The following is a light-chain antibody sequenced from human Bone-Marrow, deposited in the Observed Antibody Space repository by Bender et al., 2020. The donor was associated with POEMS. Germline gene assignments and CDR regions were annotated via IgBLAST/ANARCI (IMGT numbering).Light chain of an antibody. CDR3: QSYDSSLNGYF. V-gene: IGLV1-44*01. J-gene: IGLJ1*01. CDR1: SSNIGAHA. Sequence: QSVLTQPPSASGTPGQRVTISCSGGSSNIGAHAVNWYQHLPGTAPKLLIYSSHRRPSEVPDRFSGSRSGTSASLAISGLQAEDEADYYCQSYDSSLNGYFFGTGTKVTVL. CDR2: SSH.